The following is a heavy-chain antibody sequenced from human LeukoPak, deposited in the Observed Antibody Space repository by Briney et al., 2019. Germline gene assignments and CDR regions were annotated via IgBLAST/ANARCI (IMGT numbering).Heavy chain of an antibody. Sequence: GASVKVSCKASGGTFSSYAISWVRQAPGQGLEWMGGIVPIFGTANYAQKFQGRVTIIADKSTSTAYMELSSLRSEDTAVYYCARGGGDDSGSDYYYYMDVWGKGTTVTVSS. V-gene: IGHV1-69*06. D-gene: IGHD3-10*01. CDR2: IVPIFGTA. J-gene: IGHJ6*03. CDR1: GGTFSSYA. CDR3: ARGGGDDSGSDYYYYMDV.